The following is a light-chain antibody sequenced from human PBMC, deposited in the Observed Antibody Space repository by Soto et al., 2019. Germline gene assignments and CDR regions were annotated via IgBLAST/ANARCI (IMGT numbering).Light chain of an antibody. CDR3: QQYGSTPLT. Sequence: EIVLKQSPDTLSLSPGERATLSCRASQSVRSNYLAWYQQKPGKAPRFLIYDASSRATGIPDRFSGSGSGTDFTLTISILEPEDFAVYYCQQYGSTPLTFGGGTKVDIK. CDR2: DAS. V-gene: IGKV3-20*01. CDR1: QSVRSNY. J-gene: IGKJ4*01.